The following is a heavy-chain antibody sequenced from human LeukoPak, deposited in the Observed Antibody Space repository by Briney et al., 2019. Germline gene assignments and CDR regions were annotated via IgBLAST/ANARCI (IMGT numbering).Heavy chain of an antibody. V-gene: IGHV4-59*08. CDR2: IYYSGST. J-gene: IGHJ4*02. CDR1: GGSISSYY. Sequence: PSETLSLTCTVSGGSISSYYWSWIRQPPGKGLEWIGYIYYSGSTNYNPSLKSRVTISVDTSKNQFSLKLSSVTAADTAVYYCARHGFQAFDWLKHPMSSYYFDYWGQGTLVTVSS. CDR3: ARHGFQAFDWLKHPMSSYYFDY. D-gene: IGHD3-9*01.